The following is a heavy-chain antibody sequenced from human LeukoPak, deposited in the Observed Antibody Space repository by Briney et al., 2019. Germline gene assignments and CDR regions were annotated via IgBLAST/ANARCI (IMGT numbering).Heavy chain of an antibody. CDR2: ISYDGSNK. CDR3: AKDLVGCSTSCLYYYYGMDV. D-gene: IGHD2-2*01. CDR1: GFTFSSYG. Sequence: GGSLRLSCAASGFTFSSYGMHWVRQAPGKGLEWVAVISYDGSNKYYADSVKGRFTTSRDNSKNTLYLQMNSLRAEGTAVYYCAKDLVGCSTSCLYYYYGMDVWGKGTTVTVSS. V-gene: IGHV3-30*18. J-gene: IGHJ6*04.